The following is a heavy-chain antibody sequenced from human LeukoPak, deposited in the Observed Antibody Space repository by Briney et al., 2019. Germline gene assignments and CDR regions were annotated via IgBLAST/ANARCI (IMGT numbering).Heavy chain of an antibody. V-gene: IGHV4-34*01. CDR2: IKHGGYT. Sequence: TPSETLSLTCAVYGVSFRGYYWSWIRQPPGKGLEWIGEIKHGGYTNYIPSLKSRVTISGDTSKNQLSLQLNSVTPEDTAVYYCARDTGVRPRVAHFDYWGQGTLVTVSS. CDR1: GVSFRGYY. J-gene: IGHJ4*02. CDR3: ARDTGVRPRVAHFDY. D-gene: IGHD1-14*01.